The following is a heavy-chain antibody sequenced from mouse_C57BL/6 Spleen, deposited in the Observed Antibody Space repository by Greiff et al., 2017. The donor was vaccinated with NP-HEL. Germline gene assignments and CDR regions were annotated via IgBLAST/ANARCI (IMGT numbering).Heavy chain of an antibody. Sequence: EVQGVESGGGLVKPGGSLKLSCAASGFTFSSYAMSWVRQTPEKRLEWVATISDGGSYTYYPDNVKGRFTISRDNAKNNLYLQMSHLKSEDTAMYYCASYYYGRPFAYWGQGTLVTVSA. CDR1: GFTFSSYA. V-gene: IGHV5-4*01. CDR2: ISDGGSYT. CDR3: ASYYYGRPFAY. D-gene: IGHD1-1*01. J-gene: IGHJ3*01.